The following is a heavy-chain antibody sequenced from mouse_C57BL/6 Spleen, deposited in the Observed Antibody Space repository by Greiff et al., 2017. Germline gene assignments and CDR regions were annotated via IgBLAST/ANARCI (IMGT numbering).Heavy chain of an antibody. CDR2: IYPSDSYT. D-gene: IGHD1-1*01. V-gene: IGHV1-69*01. CDR1: GYTFTSYW. Sequence: QVQLQQPGAELVMPGASVKLSCKASGYTFTSYWMHWVKQRPGQGLEWIGEIYPSDSYTNYNQKFKGKSTLTVDKSSSTAYMQLSSLTSEDSAVYYGAKLYAGSGLYWYFDVWGTGTTVTVSS. J-gene: IGHJ1*03. CDR3: AKLYAGSGLYWYFDV.